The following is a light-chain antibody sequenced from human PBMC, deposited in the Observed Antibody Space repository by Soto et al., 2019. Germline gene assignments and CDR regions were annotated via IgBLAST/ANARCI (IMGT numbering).Light chain of an antibody. Sequence: QSVLTQPASVSGSPGQSITISCTGTSSDIGGYNYVSWYQQHPGKAPKLMIYDVSNRPSGVSNRFSGSKSGNTASLTISGLQAEDEAAYYCSSYTSSIAPYVFGTGTKVTVL. J-gene: IGLJ1*01. CDR2: DVS. V-gene: IGLV2-14*01. CDR3: SSYTSSIAPYV. CDR1: SSDIGGYNY.